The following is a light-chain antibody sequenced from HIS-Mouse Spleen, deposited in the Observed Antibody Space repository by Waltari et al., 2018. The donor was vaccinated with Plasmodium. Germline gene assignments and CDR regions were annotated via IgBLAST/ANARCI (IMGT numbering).Light chain of an antibody. CDR1: QSVSSSY. Sequence: LSPGERATLSCRASQSVSSSYLAWYQQKPGQAPRLLIYGASSRATGIPVRFSGSGSGTDFTLTISRLEPEDFAVYYCQQYGSSPPYTFGQGTKLEIK. V-gene: IGKV3-20*01. CDR2: GAS. J-gene: IGKJ2*01. CDR3: QQYGSSPPYT.